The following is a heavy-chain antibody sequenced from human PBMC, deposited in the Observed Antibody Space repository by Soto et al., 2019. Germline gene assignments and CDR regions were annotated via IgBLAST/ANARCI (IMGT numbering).Heavy chain of an antibody. J-gene: IGHJ4*02. CDR1: GYTFTSYY. D-gene: IGHD3-22*01. CDR3: GGLSSGGPDSSGYLPSFDY. Sequence: QVQLVQSGAEVKKPGASVKVSCKASGYTFTSYYMHWVRQAPGQGLEWMGLINPNDGTTSYAQKFQGSGAMTRDKSTTTVYMELSSLRSEDTAVYYCGGLSSGGPDSSGYLPSFDYWGQGTLVTVSS. V-gene: IGHV1-46*01. CDR2: INPNDGTT.